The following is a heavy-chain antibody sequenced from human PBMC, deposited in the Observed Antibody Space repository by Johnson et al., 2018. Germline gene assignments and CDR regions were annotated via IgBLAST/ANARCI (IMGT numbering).Heavy chain of an antibody. CDR1: GFTFSNYW. V-gene: IGHV3-74*02. CDR2: INNDGTST. Sequence: VQLVQSGGGLAQXGGSXRLXCAASGFTFSNYWMHWVRQAPGKGLVWVSRINNDGTSTIYADSVKGRFTSSRANAKDTLYLQRTSLRAEDTAVYYCARVTGERACDIWGQVTMVTVSP. CDR3: ARVTGERACDI. D-gene: IGHD7-27*01. J-gene: IGHJ3*02.